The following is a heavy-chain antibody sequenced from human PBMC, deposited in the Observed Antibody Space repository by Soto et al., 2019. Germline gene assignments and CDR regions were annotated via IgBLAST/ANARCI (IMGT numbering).Heavy chain of an antibody. CDR3: ARAVGAFDY. Sequence: SETLSLTCSVSGASIYNGGYFWSWIRQSPGKGLEWIGHIHNSGSPYNNPSLKSRVTISVDTSKNQFSLKLSSVTAADTAVYYCARAVGAFDYWGQGTLVTVSS. CDR1: GASIYNGGYF. V-gene: IGHV4-30-4*01. J-gene: IGHJ4*02. CDR2: IHNSGSP.